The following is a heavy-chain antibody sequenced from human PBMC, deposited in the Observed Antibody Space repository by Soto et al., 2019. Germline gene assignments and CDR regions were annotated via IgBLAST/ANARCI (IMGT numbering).Heavy chain of an antibody. Sequence: SXTRSLTCIVSGDSISSYYWNWIRQPPRXGLERIGYIXTSGSXNYNHSPRRRGXLSVDSSTTQLSLNLPSATAEDTAVYYCARGLRSSSWYFDYWGKGAPVTVYS. CDR2: IXTSGSX. J-gene: IGHJ4*02. CDR3: ARGLRSSSWYFDY. D-gene: IGHD6-6*01. V-gene: IGHV4-4*09. CDR1: GDSISSYY.